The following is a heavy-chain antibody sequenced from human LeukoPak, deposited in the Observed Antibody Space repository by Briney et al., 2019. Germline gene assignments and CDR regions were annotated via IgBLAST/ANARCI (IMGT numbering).Heavy chain of an antibody. Sequence: GSLRLSCAASGFTFSSYEMNWVRQPPGKGLEWIGNIYYSGSTYYNPSLKSRVTISVDTSKNQFSLKLSSVTAADTAVYYCARSVGGYYYYYYMDVWGKGTTVTVSS. CDR3: ARSVGGYYYYYYMDV. V-gene: IGHV4-59*12. CDR1: GFTFSSYE. CDR2: IYYSGST. J-gene: IGHJ6*03. D-gene: IGHD1-26*01.